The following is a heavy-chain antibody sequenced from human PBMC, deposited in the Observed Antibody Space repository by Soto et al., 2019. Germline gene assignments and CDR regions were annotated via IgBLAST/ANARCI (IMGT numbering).Heavy chain of an antibody. CDR3: VRVNLYCSGSSCYEH. V-gene: IGHV1-46*01. J-gene: IGHJ4*02. Sequence: GASVKVSCKASGYTFISYYMHWVRQAPGQGLEWMGLINPSGGSTNYAQKFQGRVTMTRDTSTSTVYMELSSLRSEDTAVYHCVRVNLYCSGSSCYEHWGQGTLVTVS. CDR2: INPSGGST. CDR1: GYTFISYY. D-gene: IGHD2-2*01.